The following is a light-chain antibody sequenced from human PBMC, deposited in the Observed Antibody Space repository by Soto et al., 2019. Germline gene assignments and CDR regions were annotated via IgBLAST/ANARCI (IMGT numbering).Light chain of an antibody. CDR2: EVS. CDR3: CSWAGSSTFYF. CDR1: TTDVGSYKL. V-gene: IGLV2-23*02. J-gene: IGLJ1*01. Sequence: QSVLTQPASVSGSPAQSITISCTGTTTDVGSYKLVSWYQQHPGKAPKLMNYEVSRRPSGVSNRFSGSKSGDTASLTISGLQAEDEADYYCCSWAGSSTFYFFGSGTKVTVL.